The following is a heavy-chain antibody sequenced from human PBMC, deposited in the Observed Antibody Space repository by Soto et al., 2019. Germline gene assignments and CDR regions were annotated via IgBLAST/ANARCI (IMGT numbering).Heavy chain of an antibody. CDR3: ARQGFGPLHGLVDV. V-gene: IGHV4-59*08. D-gene: IGHD3-10*01. Sequence: QVQLQESGPGLVKPSETMSLSCTVSGGSISSYYWSWFRQSPGKRMEWIGYVHHSWGSSYNPSLLIRVAISLDTSKSQFSLKVTSVTATDPAVYYCARQGFGPLHGLVDVWGQGTTVTVSS. CDR1: GGSISSYY. J-gene: IGHJ6*02. CDR2: VHHSWGS.